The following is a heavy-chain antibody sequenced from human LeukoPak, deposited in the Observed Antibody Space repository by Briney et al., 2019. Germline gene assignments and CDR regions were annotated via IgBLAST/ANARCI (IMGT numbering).Heavy chain of an antibody. CDR1: GYTFTSYG. D-gene: IGHD3-22*01. J-gene: IGHJ4*02. V-gene: IGHV1-18*01. CDR3: ARVYYYDSSGSLFDY. Sequence: AASVKVSCKASGYTFTSYGISWVRQAPGQGLEWMGWISADNGNTNYAQKLQGRVTMTTDTSTSTAYMELRSLRSDDTAVYYCARVYYYDSSGSLFDYWGQGTLVTVSS. CDR2: ISADNGNT.